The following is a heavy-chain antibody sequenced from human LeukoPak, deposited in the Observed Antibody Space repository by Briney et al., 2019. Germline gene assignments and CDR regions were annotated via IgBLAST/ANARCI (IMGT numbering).Heavy chain of an antibody. CDR2: IYYSGST. Sequence: TSETLSLTCTVSGGSISSYYWSWIRQPPGKGLEWIGYIYYSGSTNYNPSLKSRVTISVDTSKNQFSLKLSSVTAADTAVYYCARWNGGYFDYWGQGTLVTVSS. CDR3: ARWNGGYFDY. CDR1: GGSISSYY. D-gene: IGHD1-1*01. J-gene: IGHJ4*02. V-gene: IGHV4-59*01.